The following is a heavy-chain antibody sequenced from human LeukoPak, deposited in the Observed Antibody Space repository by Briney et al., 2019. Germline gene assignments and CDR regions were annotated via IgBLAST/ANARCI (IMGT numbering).Heavy chain of an antibody. J-gene: IGHJ6*03. Sequence: ASVKVSCKASGYTFTSYDINWVRQPPGQGLEWLGWMDPNSGNTGYAQKFQGRVTMTRNTSISTAYMELSSLRSEDTAVYYCARGPSSSWPYYYYYYMDVWGKGTTVTVSS. CDR2: MDPNSGNT. CDR3: ARGPSSSWPYYYYYYMDV. CDR1: GYTFTSYD. D-gene: IGHD6-13*01. V-gene: IGHV1-8*01.